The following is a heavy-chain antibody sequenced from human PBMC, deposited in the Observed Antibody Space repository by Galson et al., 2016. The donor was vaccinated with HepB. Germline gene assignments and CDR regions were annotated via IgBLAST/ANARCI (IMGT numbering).Heavy chain of an antibody. Sequence: SETLSLTCTVSGGSISGSSSYWGWIRQPPGKGLEWIGSIHYSGSTYYNPSLKSRVTMSVDTSKNQFPLRLASVTAADTAVYYCATQKLLWFGEGDFWGQGTLVTVSS. CDR3: ATQKLLWFGEGDF. D-gene: IGHD3-10*01. CDR2: IHYSGST. CDR1: GGSISGSSSY. J-gene: IGHJ4*02. V-gene: IGHV4-39*01.